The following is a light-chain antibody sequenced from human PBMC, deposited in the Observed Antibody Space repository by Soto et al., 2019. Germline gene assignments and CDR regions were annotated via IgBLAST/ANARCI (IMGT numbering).Light chain of an antibody. CDR3: LQYDTSPPRYT. J-gene: IGKJ2*01. CDR1: RGFAGGY. V-gene: IGKV3-20*01. Sequence: EVVLTQSPGTLSLSPGERATLSSRAGRGFAGGYLAWYQQNPGQAPRLLIFGPSSRATGIPDRFSGSGSGTDFTLTISSLEPEDFAVYYCLQYDTSPPRYTFGQGTKLEIK. CDR2: GPS.